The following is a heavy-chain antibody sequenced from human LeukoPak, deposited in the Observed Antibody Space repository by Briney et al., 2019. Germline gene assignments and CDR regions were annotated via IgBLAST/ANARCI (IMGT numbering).Heavy chain of an antibody. CDR2: VSGNGDTT. D-gene: IGHD3-10*01. Sequence: GGSLRLSCAASGFTFSSYAMSWVRQAPGKGLEWVSTVSGNGDTTYYADSVKGRFTISRDNSKDTLYLQMNDLRPDDTAIYYCAKRNTMARGGPCFDYWGQGLLVTVSS. J-gene: IGHJ4*02. V-gene: IGHV3-23*01. CDR3: AKRNTMARGGPCFDY. CDR1: GFTFSSYA.